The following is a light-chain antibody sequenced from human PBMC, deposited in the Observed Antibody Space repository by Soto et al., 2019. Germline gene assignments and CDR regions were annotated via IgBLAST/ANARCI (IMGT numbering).Light chain of an antibody. J-gene: IGLJ1*01. V-gene: IGLV2-14*01. CDR3: SSHTISSALQV. CDR1: SSDVGGYNY. CDR2: EVS. Sequence: QSVLTQPASVSGSPGQSITIFCTGTSSDVGGYNYVSWYQQHPGKAPKLMSYEVSNRPSGVSTRLSGSKSGNTASLTISGLQADDEADYYCSSHTISSALQVFGTGTKVTV.